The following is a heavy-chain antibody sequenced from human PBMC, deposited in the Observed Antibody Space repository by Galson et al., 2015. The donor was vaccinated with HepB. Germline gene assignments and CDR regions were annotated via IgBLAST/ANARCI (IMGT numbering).Heavy chain of an antibody. V-gene: IGHV1-2*04. CDR3: ARGPLYCSSTSCSKGGGYYYGMDV. D-gene: IGHD2-2*01. CDR2: INPNSGGT. CDR1: GHTFTGYY. J-gene: IGHJ6*02. Sequence: SVKVSCKASGHTFTGYYMHWVRQAPGQGLEWMGWINPNSGGTNYAQKFQGWVTMTRDTSISTAYMELSRLRSDDTAVYYCARGPLYCSSTSCSKGGGYYYGMDVWGQGTTVTVS.